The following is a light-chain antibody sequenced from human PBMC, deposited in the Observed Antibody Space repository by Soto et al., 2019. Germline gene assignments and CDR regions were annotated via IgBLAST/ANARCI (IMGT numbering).Light chain of an antibody. Sequence: FMTQYPATLSVSPEERATLSCRASQSVSRNLAWYQQRPGQAPRLLISGASTRATGIAARFSGSGSGREFTLTISSLQSEDSALYYCEQYSNWRTFGQGTRLEIK. CDR3: EQYSNWRT. CDR1: QSVSRN. V-gene: IGKV3-15*01. J-gene: IGKJ5*01. CDR2: GAS.